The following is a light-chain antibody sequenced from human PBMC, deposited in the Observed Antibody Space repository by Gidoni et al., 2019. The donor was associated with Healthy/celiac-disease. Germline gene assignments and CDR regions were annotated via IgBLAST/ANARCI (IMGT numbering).Light chain of an antibody. V-gene: IGKV1-39*01. CDR2: AAS. Sequence: DIQMTQSPSSLSASVGDRVTITRRASQSISSYLNWYQQKPGKAPKLRIYAASSLQRGVPSRFSGSGSGTDFTLTISSLQPEDFATDYCQQSYSTPWTCGQGTKVEIK. J-gene: IGKJ1*01. CDR1: QSISSY. CDR3: QQSYSTPWT.